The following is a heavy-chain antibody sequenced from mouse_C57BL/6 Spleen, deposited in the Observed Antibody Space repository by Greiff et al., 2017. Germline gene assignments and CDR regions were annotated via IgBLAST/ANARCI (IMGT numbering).Heavy chain of an antibody. CDR2: ISSGSSTI. Sequence: EVKLMESGGGLVKPGGSLKLSCAASGFTFSDYGMHWVRQAPEKGLEWVAYISSGSSTIYYADTVKGRFTISRDNAKNTLFLQMNSLRSEDTAMYYCARSYDYDGFAYWGQGTLVTVSA. CDR1: GFTFSDYG. J-gene: IGHJ3*01. D-gene: IGHD2-4*01. V-gene: IGHV5-17*01. CDR3: ARSYDYDGFAY.